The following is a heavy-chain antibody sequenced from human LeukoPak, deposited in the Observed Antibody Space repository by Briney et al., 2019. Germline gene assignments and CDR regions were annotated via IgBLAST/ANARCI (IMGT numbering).Heavy chain of an antibody. CDR3: ATLRLSHGSYGYYFDY. D-gene: IGHD1-26*01. V-gene: IGHV1-24*01. CDR1: GYTLTELS. Sequence: ASVKVSCKVSGYTLTELSMHWVRQAPGKGLEWMGGFDPEDGETIYAQKFQGRVTMTEDTSTDTAYMELSSLRSEDTAVYYCATLRLSHGSYGYYFDYWGQGTLVTVSS. CDR2: FDPEDGET. J-gene: IGHJ4*02.